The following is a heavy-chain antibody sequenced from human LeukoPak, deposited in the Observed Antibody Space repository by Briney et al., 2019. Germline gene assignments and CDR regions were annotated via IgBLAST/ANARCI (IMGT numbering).Heavy chain of an antibody. CDR3: ARDALPGSGKYYFDY. CDR1: GFTFSSYW. Sequence: GGSLRLSCAASGFTFSSYWMHWVRQAPGKGLVWVSRINSDGSSTSYAASVKGRFTISRDNAKNTLYLQMNSLRAEDTAVYYCARDALPGSGKYYFDYWGQGTLVTVSS. CDR2: INSDGSST. V-gene: IGHV3-74*01. D-gene: IGHD3-10*01. J-gene: IGHJ4*02.